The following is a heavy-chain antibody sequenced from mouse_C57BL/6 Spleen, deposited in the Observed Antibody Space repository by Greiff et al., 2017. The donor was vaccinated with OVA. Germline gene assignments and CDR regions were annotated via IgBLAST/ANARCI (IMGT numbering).Heavy chain of an antibody. J-gene: IGHJ4*01. CDR2: ISSGGDYI. Sequence: EVMLVESGEGLVKPGGSLKLSCAASGFTFSSYAMSWVRQTPEKRLEWVAYISSGGDYIYYADTVKGRFTISRDNARNTLYLQMSSLKSEDTAMYYCTRDLGYGSSYDAMDYWGQGTSVTVSS. CDR1: GFTFSSYA. D-gene: IGHD1-1*01. V-gene: IGHV5-9-1*02. CDR3: TRDLGYGSSYDAMDY.